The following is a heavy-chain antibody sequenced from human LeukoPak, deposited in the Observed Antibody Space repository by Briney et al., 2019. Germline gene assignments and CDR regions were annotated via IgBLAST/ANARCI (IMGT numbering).Heavy chain of an antibody. CDR3: ARARYVNSFYAFDI. D-gene: IGHD3-9*01. Sequence: PSETLSLTCTVSGGSISSYYWSWIRLPPEKGLEWIGYLSKSGNTNYSPSLKSRVTIFGDTSKNQFFLKLSSVTAADTAVYYCARARYVNSFYAFDIWGQGTLVTVSS. CDR1: GGSISSYY. CDR2: LSKSGNT. V-gene: IGHV4-59*01. J-gene: IGHJ3*02.